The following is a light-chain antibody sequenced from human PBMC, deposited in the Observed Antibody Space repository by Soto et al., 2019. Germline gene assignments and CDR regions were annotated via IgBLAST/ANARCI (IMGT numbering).Light chain of an antibody. J-gene: IGLJ1*01. V-gene: IGLV2-14*01. CDR2: EVS. Sequence: QSVRTEPASVSGSPGQSITISCTGTSXDVGGYDYVSWYQLHPGKAPKLMIFEVSNRPSGVSYRLSGSKPGNSASLTSSGREAEDESDDFCSSNSFSSAFLLGSGTTVTV. CDR1: SXDVGGYDY. CDR3: SSNSFSSAFL.